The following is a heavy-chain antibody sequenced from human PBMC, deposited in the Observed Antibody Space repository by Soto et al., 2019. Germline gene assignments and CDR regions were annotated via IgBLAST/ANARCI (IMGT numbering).Heavy chain of an antibody. CDR2: IIPILGIA. V-gene: IGHV1-69*02. CDR1: GGTFSSYT. D-gene: IGHD1-26*01. CDR3: ARGELPRHDAFDI. Sequence: QVQLVQSGAEVKKPGSSVKVSCKASGGTFSSYTISWVRQAPGQGLEWMGRIIPILGIANYAQKFQGRVTSTADKSTSTADMELSSLRSEDTAVYYCARGELPRHDAFDIWVQGTMVTVSS. J-gene: IGHJ3*02.